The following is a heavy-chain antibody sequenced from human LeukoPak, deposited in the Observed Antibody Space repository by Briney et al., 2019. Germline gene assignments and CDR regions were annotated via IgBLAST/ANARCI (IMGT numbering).Heavy chain of an antibody. CDR1: GFIFYGYA. D-gene: IGHD3-10*01. V-gene: IGHV3-23*01. CDR2: VIGGGNT. J-gene: IGHJ4*02. Sequence: GGSLRLSCVGSGFIFYGYAMGWVRQAPGKGLEWVSGVIGGGNTYYADSVKGRFTISRDNSKSTVYLQMNGLRVEDTALYFCAKDKIIGDGRWDFDYWGQGTLVTVSS. CDR3: AKDKIIGDGRWDFDY.